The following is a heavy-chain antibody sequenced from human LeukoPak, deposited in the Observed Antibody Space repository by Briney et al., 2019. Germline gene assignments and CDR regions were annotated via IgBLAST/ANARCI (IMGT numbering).Heavy chain of an antibody. CDR2: ISGGGDRT. D-gene: IGHD1-1*01. CDR1: DFPLRTMP. J-gene: IGHJ4*02. Sequence: GGSLRLSGEPPDFPLRTMPRIWSPQAPGKGLEWVSTISGGGDRTYHGNSVKGRFTISRDKSKNTLYLQMNSLRAEDTAIYYCAKEGSNWNVDYWGQGTLVTVSS. CDR3: AKEGSNWNVDY. V-gene: IGHV3-23*01.